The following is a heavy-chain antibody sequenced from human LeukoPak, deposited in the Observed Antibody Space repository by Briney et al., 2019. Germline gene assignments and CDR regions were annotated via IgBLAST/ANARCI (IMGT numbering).Heavy chain of an antibody. CDR1: GYTFTGYY. CDR3: ARAGILRFLEWLSNNWFDP. CDR2: INPNSGVT. Sequence: ASVKVSCKASGYTFTGYYMHWVRQAPGQGLKWMGWINPNSGVTNYAQKFQGRVTMTRDTSISTAYMELSRLRSDDTAVYYCARAGILRFLEWLSNNWFDPWGQGTLVTVSS. D-gene: IGHD3-3*01. J-gene: IGHJ5*02. V-gene: IGHV1-2*02.